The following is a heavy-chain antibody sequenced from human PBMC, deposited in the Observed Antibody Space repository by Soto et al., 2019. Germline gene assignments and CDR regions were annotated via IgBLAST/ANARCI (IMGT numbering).Heavy chain of an antibody. CDR2: IYYSGST. D-gene: IGHD2-8*01. J-gene: IGHJ4*02. CDR1: GGSISSGGYY. V-gene: IGHV4-31*03. CDR3: AGGYCTNGVCYTVDY. Sequence: QVQLQESGPGLVKPSQTLSLTCTVSGGSISSGGYYWSWIRQHPGKGLEWIGYIYYSGSTYYNPSLKSRVTISVDTSKNQFSLKLSSVTAADTAVYYCAGGYCTNGVCYTVDYWGQGTLVTVSS.